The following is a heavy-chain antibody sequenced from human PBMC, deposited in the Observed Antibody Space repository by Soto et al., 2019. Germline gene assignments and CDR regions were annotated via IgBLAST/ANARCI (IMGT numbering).Heavy chain of an antibody. CDR3: ARYNSYAIDY. V-gene: IGHV4-59*01. D-gene: IGHD2-8*01. CDR2: IHYSGTT. Sequence: VQLQESGPGLVKPSETLSLTCTVSGTSISSYYWSRIRQPPGKGLEWIANIHYSGTTNYNPSLARRVTLSVDTSKNQFSLKMTSVTAADRAMYFCARYNSYAIDYWGRGTLVTVSS. J-gene: IGHJ4*02. CDR1: GTSISSYY.